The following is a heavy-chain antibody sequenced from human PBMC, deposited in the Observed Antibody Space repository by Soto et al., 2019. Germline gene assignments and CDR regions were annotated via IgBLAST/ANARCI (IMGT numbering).Heavy chain of an antibody. CDR1: GFTFSSYA. V-gene: IGHV3-30-3*01. J-gene: IGHJ4*02. D-gene: IGHD3-22*01. CDR3: ARDLRGTYYYDSSGYYPDY. CDR2: ISYDGSNK. Sequence: GGSLRLSCAASGFTFSSYAMHWVRQAPGKGLEWVAVISYDGSNKYYADSVKGRFTISRDNSKNTLYLQMNSLRAEDTAVYYCARDLRGTYYYDSSGYYPDYWGQGTLVTVSS.